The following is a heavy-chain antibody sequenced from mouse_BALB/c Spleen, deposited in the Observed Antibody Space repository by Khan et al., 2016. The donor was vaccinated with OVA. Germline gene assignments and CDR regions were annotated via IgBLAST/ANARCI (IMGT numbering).Heavy chain of an antibody. CDR3: ARGYFGTYDFAY. CDR2: IFPGTGTT. D-gene: IGHD2-1*01. CDR1: GYTFTNYW. J-gene: IGHJ3*01. V-gene: IGHV1S132*01. Sequence: QVQLKESGADLVKPGASVKLSCKTSGYTFTNYWIQWVKQRPGQGLGWIGEIFPGTGTTYYNENFKAKATLTIDTSSSTAYMQLSSLTSENSAVYFCARGYFGTYDFAYWGQGTLVTVSA.